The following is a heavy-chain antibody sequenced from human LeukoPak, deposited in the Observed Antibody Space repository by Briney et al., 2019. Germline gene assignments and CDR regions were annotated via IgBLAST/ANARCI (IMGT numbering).Heavy chain of an antibody. Sequence: SETLSLTCAVSGGGSFSDYSWNWTRQSPGKGLEWGGEITHAAILNYDPSLKGRVAISVGTSKSQVSLKLDSMTAADTAMYYCARGRGEAAGLDHWGQGTLVTVSS. CDR2: ITHAAIL. V-gene: IGHV4-34*01. CDR1: GGGSFSDYS. CDR3: ARGRGEAAGLDH. D-gene: IGHD6-13*01. J-gene: IGHJ4*02.